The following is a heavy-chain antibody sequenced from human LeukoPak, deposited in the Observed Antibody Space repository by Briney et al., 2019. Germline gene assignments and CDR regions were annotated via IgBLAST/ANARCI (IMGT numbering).Heavy chain of an antibody. V-gene: IGHV4-39*07. J-gene: IGHJ3*02. D-gene: IGHD2-2*01. CDR2: IYYNVAT. Sequence: SETLSLTCTVSGDSISRSSYYWGWVRQPPGKGLEWIGTIYYNVATQYNPSLRTRVTMSVDTSQNQFSLKLTSVTAADTAVYYCARVSTWDAEPAALRVGFAFDIWGQGTMVTVSS. CDR1: GDSISRSSYY. CDR3: ARVSTWDAEPAALRVGFAFDI.